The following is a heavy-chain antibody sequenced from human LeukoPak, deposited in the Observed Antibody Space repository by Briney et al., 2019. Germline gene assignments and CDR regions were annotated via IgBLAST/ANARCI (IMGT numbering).Heavy chain of an antibody. Sequence: GGSLRLSCAASGFTFSSYEMNWVRQAPGKGLEWVSAISGRGDRTFYADSVKCRFTISRDNSKTTLYLQMNSLRAEDTAVYQCVKGWTGYSTAWYLDWGQGTLVTVSS. J-gene: IGHJ4*02. CDR1: GFTFSSYE. CDR2: ISGRGDRT. V-gene: IGHV3-23*01. D-gene: IGHD6-13*01. CDR3: VKGWTGYSTAWYLD.